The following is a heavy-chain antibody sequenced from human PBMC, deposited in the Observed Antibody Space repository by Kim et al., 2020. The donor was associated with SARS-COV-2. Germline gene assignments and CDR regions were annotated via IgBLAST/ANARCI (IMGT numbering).Heavy chain of an antibody. D-gene: IGHD2-15*01. Sequence: GGSLRLSCVASGFTFNSYAMSWVRQAPGKGLEWVSTISASDGNTYHADSVKGRLSISRDNSKNTLYLQMNSLRAEDTAIYYCAKGRGYCSGGSCYSDYWGQGTLVTVSS. V-gene: IGHV3-23*01. J-gene: IGHJ4*02. CDR3: AKGRGYCSGGSCYSDY. CDR2: ISASDGNT. CDR1: GFTFNSYA.